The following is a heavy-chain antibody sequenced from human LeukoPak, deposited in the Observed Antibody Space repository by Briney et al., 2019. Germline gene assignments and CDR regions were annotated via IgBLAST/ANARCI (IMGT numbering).Heavy chain of an antibody. J-gene: IGHJ5*02. Sequence: SETLSLTCTVSDGSISSSGYYWGWIRRPPGKGLEWIGSIHNSGSTYYNPSLKSRVTIFGDTSKNHFSLKLSSVTAADTAFYYCARRTRSHLPNWFDPWGQGTLVTVSS. CDR3: ARRTRSHLPNWFDP. V-gene: IGHV4-39*02. CDR1: DGSISSSGYY. D-gene: IGHD1-26*01. CDR2: IHNSGST.